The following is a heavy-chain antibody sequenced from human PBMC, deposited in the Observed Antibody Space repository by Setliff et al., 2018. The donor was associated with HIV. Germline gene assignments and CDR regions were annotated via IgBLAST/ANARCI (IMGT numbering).Heavy chain of an antibody. CDR1: GFTFSSYW. CDR2: IKPDGSSI. V-gene: IGHV3-74*01. CDR3: AREGQWLIQGDYSDAFDI. D-gene: IGHD6-19*01. J-gene: IGHJ3*02. Sequence: GGSLRLSCAASGFTFSSYWIHWVRQTPGKGLVWVSRIKPDGSSITYADSVKGRFTISRDNSKNTLYLQMDSLRVEDTALYYCAREGQWLIQGDYSDAFDIWGLGTVVTVSS.